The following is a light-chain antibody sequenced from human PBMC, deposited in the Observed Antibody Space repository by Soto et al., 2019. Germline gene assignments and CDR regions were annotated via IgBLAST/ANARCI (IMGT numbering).Light chain of an antibody. Sequence: QTVVTQEPSFSVSPGGTVTLTCGLSSGSVSASYYPSWYQQTPGQAPRTLIYTTNTRSSGVPDRFSGSILGNKAALTITGAHEDDESDYYCVVSMGSGIMVFGGGTKLTVL. CDR3: VVSMGSGIMV. V-gene: IGLV8-61*01. CDR2: TTN. J-gene: IGLJ2*01. CDR1: SGSVSASYY.